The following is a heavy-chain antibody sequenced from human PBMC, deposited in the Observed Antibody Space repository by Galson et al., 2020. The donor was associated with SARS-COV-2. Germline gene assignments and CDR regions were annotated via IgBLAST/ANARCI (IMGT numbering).Heavy chain of an antibody. CDR3: ARHNEYRSSSGNYSYGMDV. D-gene: IGHD6-6*01. CDR2: ISSSGSII. J-gene: IGHJ6*02. Sequence: TGGSLRLSCAASGFTFSDYYMSWIRQAPGKGLEWVSYISSSGSIIYYADSVKGRFTISRDNAKNSLYLQMNSLRAEDTAVYYCARHNEYRSSSGNYSYGMDVWGQGTTVTVSS. V-gene: IGHV3-11*01. CDR1: GFTFSDYY.